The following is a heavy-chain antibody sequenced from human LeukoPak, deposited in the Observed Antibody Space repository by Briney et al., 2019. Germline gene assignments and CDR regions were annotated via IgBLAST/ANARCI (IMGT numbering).Heavy chain of an antibody. CDR2: ISWNSGSI. J-gene: IGHJ3*02. CDR3: ARRDDFDI. V-gene: IGHV3-9*01. Sequence: GRSLRLSCAASGFTFDDYAMHWVRQAPGKGLEWVSGISWNSGSIGYADSVKGRFTISRDDAKNSLYLQMNSLRVEDTAMYYCARRDDFDIWGQGTLVTVSS. CDR1: GFTFDDYA.